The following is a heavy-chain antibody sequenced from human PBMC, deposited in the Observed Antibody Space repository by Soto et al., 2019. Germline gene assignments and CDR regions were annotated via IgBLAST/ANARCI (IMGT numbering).Heavy chain of an antibody. J-gene: IGHJ4*02. V-gene: IGHV4-34*01. CDR1: DGSFSGYY. CDR3: TRGRGRRTVITRVPYFDY. D-gene: IGHD3-16*01. CDR2: INHSGST. Sequence: QVQLQQWGAGLLKPSETLSLTCAVYDGSFSGYYWTWIRQPPGKGLEWIGEINHSGSTSYNPSLKIRVTISVDTSNNQFSLKLRSVTAADTAVYYCTRGRGRRTVITRVPYFDYWGQGTLVTVSS.